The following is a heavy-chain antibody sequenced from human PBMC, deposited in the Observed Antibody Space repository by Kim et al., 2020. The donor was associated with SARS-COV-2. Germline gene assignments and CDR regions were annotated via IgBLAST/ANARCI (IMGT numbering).Heavy chain of an antibody. D-gene: IGHD3-10*01. CDR3: ARDQSYYGSGPWRYFDL. V-gene: IGHV3-53*01. J-gene: IGHJ2*01. Sequence: VKGRFTISRDNSKNTLYLKMNSLRAEDTAVYYCARDQSYYGSGPWRYFDLWGRGTLVTVSS.